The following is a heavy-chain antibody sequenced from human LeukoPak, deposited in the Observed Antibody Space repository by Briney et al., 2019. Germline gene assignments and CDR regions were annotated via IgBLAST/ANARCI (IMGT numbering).Heavy chain of an antibody. Sequence: EASVKVSCKASGYTFTGYYMHWVRQAPGQGLEWMGWINPNSGGTNYAQKFQGRVTMTRDTSISTAYMELSRLRSDDTAVYYCAGRWEGSGGSSPYYFDYWGQGTLVTVSS. D-gene: IGHD2-15*01. CDR1: GYTFTGYY. V-gene: IGHV1-2*02. CDR3: AGRWEGSGGSSPYYFDY. CDR2: INPNSGGT. J-gene: IGHJ4*02.